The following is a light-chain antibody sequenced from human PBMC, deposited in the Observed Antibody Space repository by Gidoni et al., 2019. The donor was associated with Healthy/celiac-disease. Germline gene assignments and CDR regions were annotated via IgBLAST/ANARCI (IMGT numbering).Light chain of an antibody. J-gene: IGKJ3*01. CDR2: DAS. Sequence: EIVFTQSPATLSLSPGERATLSCGASQSVSSSYLVWYQQKPGLAPRLLIYDASSRATGIPDRFSGSGSGTDFTLTISRLEPQDFAVYYCHQYGSHRGFTFXPXTKVDIK. V-gene: IGKV3D-20*01. CDR3: HQYGSHRGFT. CDR1: QSVSSSY.